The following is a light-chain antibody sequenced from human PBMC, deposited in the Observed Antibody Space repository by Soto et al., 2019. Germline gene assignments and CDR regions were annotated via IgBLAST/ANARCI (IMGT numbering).Light chain of an antibody. Sequence: DIQLTQSPSFLSASVGDRVTITCRASQGISSYLAWYQQKPGKAPKLLIYAASTLQSGVPSRFSGSGSGTEFTLTISSLHPEDFATYYCQQLNSYLYTFGQGTKLEIK. CDR1: QGISSY. J-gene: IGKJ2*01. CDR2: AAS. V-gene: IGKV1-9*01. CDR3: QQLNSYLYT.